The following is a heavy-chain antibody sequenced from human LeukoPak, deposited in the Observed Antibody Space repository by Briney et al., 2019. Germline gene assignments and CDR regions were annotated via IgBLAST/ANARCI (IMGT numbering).Heavy chain of an antibody. J-gene: IGHJ3*02. CDR3: ASQLDDFWSGYLRQDAFDI. CDR2: ISYDGSNK. CDR1: GFTFSSYA. D-gene: IGHD3-3*01. Sequence: GGSLRLSCAASGFTFSSYAMHWVRQAPGKGLEWVAVISYDGSNKYYADSVKGRFTISRDNSKNTLYLQMNSLRAEDTAVYYCASQLDDFWSGYLRQDAFDIWGQGTMVTVSS. V-gene: IGHV3-30-3*01.